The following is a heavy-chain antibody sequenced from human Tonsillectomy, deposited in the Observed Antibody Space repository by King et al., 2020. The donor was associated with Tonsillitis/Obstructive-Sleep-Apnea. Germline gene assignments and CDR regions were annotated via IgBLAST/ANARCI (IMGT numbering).Heavy chain of an antibody. J-gene: IGHJ5*02. V-gene: IGHV5-51*01. CDR2: IYPGDSDT. Sequence: VQLVESGAEVKKPGEALKISCKGSGYSFSTYWIGWVRQMPGKGLEWMGIIYPGDSDTRYSPSFQGQVTISADKSLSTAYLQWSSLTASDTAIYYCARRGSGTYGNWFDPWGQGTLVTVSS. CDR1: GYSFSTYW. D-gene: IGHD1-26*01. CDR3: ARRGSGTYGNWFDP.